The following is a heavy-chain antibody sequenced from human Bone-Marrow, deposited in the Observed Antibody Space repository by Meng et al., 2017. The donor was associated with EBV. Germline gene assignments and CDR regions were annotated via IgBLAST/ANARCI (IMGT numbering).Heavy chain of an antibody. CDR3: TYCSSTSCYDPRFDY. CDR1: GYTCTTHD. V-gene: IGHV1-2*06. CDR2: INPNSGGT. J-gene: IGHJ4*02. D-gene: IGHD2-2*01. Sequence: VTKPGAVRKASCKTCGYTCTTHDMHWLRQSPGQGLEVMARINPNSGGTNYAQKFQGRVTMTRDTSISTAYMELSRLRSDDTAVYYCTYCSSTSCYDPRFDYWGQGTLVTVSS.